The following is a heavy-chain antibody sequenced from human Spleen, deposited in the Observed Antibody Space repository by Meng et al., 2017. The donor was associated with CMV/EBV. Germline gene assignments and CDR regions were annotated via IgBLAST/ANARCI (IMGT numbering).Heavy chain of an antibody. J-gene: IGHJ4*02. CDR2: ISYDGSNK. CDR1: GFTFSSYA. Sequence: SLRLSCAASGFTFSSYAMHWVRQAPGKGLEWVAVISYDGSNKYYADSVKGRFTISRDNSKNTLYLQMNSLRAEDTAVYYCARYGGTKWGQGTLVTVSS. CDR3: ARYGGTK. D-gene: IGHD2-15*01. V-gene: IGHV3-30*04.